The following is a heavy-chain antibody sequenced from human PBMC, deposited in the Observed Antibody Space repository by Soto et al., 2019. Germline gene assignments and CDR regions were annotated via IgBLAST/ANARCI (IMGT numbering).Heavy chain of an antibody. CDR2: IYYSVST. Sequence: QVQLQESGPGLVKPSQTLSLTCTVSGGSISSRGYYWSWIRQHPAKGLEWIGYIYYSVSTYYNPSLKSRVTISVDTSKDQLSRKMSSVTAADTEVYYCVSGGSGSYYNADYWGQGTMVTVSS. CDR3: VSGGSGSYYNADY. J-gene: IGHJ4*02. V-gene: IGHV4-31*03. CDR1: GGSISSRGYY. D-gene: IGHD3-10*01.